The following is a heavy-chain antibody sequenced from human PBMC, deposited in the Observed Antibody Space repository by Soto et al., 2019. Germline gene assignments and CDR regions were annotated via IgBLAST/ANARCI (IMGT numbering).Heavy chain of an antibody. D-gene: IGHD6-13*01. V-gene: IGHV3-21*01. CDR2: ISSSSSYI. CDR3: ATLYSSSWYDAFDI. Sequence: EVQLVESGGGLVKPGGSLRLSCAASGLTFSSYRLTWVRQAPGKGLEWVSSISSSSSYIYYADSVKGRFTISRDNAKNSLYLQMNSLRAEDTAVYYCATLYSSSWYDAFDIWGQGTMVTVSS. J-gene: IGHJ3*02. CDR1: GLTFSSYR.